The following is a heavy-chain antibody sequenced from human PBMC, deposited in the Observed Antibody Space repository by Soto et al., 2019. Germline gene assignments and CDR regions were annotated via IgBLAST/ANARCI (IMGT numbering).Heavy chain of an antibody. J-gene: IGHJ4*02. Sequence: GGSLRLSCAASGFTFTNYGLHWVRQAPGKGLEWVAVISHDGINKYYEDSVKGRFTISRDTSKNTLYLQMNSLRPEDTAVYYCAKDRGYEILDSWGQGAQVTVSS. V-gene: IGHV3-30*18. CDR1: GFTFTNYG. CDR2: ISHDGINK. CDR3: AKDRGYEILDS. D-gene: IGHD5-12*01.